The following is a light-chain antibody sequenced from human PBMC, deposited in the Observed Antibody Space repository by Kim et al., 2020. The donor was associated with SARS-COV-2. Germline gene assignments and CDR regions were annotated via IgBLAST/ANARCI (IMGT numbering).Light chain of an antibody. CDR2: DNT. CDR1: SSNIGAGYD. V-gene: IGLV1-40*01. J-gene: IGLJ3*02. Sequence: QSVLTQPPSVYGAPGQRVTISCTGSSSNIGAGYDVYWYQQLPGTAPKLLIYDNTNRPSGVPDRFSGSRSGTSASLAITGLQAEDEADYYCQSYDNSLSGSRVFGGGTRLTVL. CDR3: QSYDNSLSGSRV.